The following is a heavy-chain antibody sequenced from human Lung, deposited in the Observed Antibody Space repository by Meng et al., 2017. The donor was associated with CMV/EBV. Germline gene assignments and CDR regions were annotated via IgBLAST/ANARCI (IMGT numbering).Heavy chain of an antibody. D-gene: IGHD2-2*01. J-gene: IGHJ4*02. CDR1: GYTLTSYG. CDR2: DRAYNGNT. CDR3: SSSSDIVVVPAAPFDY. Sequence: SXXVTRKPSGYTLTSYGISRVRQAPGQGLEWTGWDRAYNGNTNYAQKPQRRVTMTTDTSTSTDYMQLRSLISDDTAVYYFSSSSDIVVVPAAPFDYWGQGTLVTVSS. V-gene: IGHV1-18*01.